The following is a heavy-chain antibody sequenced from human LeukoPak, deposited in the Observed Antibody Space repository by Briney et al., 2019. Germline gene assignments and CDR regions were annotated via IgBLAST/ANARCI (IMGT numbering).Heavy chain of an antibody. CDR2: ISAYNGNT. D-gene: IGHD1-26*01. V-gene: IGHV1-18*01. CDR1: GYTFTSYD. CDR3: ARDRRYISGSPAGY. J-gene: IGHJ4*02. Sequence: ASVKVSCKASGYTFTSYDINWVRQAPGQGLEWMGWISAYNGNTNYAQKLQGRVTMTTDTSTSTAYMELRSLRSDDTAVYYCARDRRYISGSPAGYWGQGTLVTVSS.